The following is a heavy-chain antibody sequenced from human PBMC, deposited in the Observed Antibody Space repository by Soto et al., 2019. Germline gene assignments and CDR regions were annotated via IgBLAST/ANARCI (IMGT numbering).Heavy chain of an antibody. CDR3: ARQLWHQYYFDY. Sequence: QVQLQESGPGLVKPSQTLSLTCTVSGGSISSGDYYWSWIRQPPGKGLEGIGYIYYSGSTYYNPSLKSRVTISVDTSKNQFALKLRSVAAADTAVYYCARQLWHQYYFDYWGQGTLVTVSS. J-gene: IGHJ4*02. CDR2: IYYSGST. V-gene: IGHV4-30-4*01. D-gene: IGHD5-18*01. CDR1: GGSISSGDYY.